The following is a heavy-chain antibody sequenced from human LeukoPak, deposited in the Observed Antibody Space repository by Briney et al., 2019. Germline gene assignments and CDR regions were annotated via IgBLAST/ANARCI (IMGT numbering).Heavy chain of an antibody. CDR2: ISGSGGSA. CDR3: AKDGVVDWLFSY. J-gene: IGHJ4*02. Sequence: PGGSLRLSCAASGFTFSSYAMSWVRQAPGKGLEWVSAISGSGGSAYYADSVKGRFTISRDNSKNTLYLQMNSLRAEDTAVYYCAKDGVVDWLFSYWGQGTLVTVSS. V-gene: IGHV3-23*01. D-gene: IGHD3/OR15-3a*01. CDR1: GFTFSSYA.